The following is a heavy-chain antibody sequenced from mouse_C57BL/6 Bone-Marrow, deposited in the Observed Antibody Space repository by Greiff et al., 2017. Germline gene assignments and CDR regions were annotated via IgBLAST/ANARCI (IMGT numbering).Heavy chain of an antibody. CDR3: ARSGYDYAFDY. CDR1: GYTFTSYW. CDR2: IHPNSGST. V-gene: IGHV1-64*01. D-gene: IGHD2-4*01. Sequence: QVQLQQPGAELVKPGASVKLSCKASGYTFTSYWMHWVKQRPGQGLEWIGMIHPNSGSTNYNEKFKSKATLTVDKSSSTAYMQPSSLTSEDSAVYYCARSGYDYAFDYWGQGTTLTVSS. J-gene: IGHJ2*01.